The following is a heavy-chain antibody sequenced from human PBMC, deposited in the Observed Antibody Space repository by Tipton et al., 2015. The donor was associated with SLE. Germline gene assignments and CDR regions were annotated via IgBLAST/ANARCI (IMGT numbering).Heavy chain of an antibody. CDR2: IYPGDSDT. Sequence: QLVQSGAEVKKPGESLKISCKGSGYSFTSYWIGWVRQMPGKGMEWMGIIYPGDSDTRYSPSFQGQVTISADKSISTAYLQWSSLNASDTAMYYCAVLDADTAMSYYFDYWGQGTLATVSS. J-gene: IGHJ4*02. CDR1: GYSFTSYW. CDR3: AVLDADTAMSYYFDY. V-gene: IGHV5-51*03. D-gene: IGHD5-18*01.